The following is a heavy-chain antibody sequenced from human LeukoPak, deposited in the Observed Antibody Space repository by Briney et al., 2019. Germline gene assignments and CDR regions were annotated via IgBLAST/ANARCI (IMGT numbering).Heavy chain of an antibody. J-gene: IGHJ2*01. CDR1: GGSISSGSYY. D-gene: IGHD4-17*01. V-gene: IGHV4-61*02. CDR3: ARVVNDYAIRYFDL. Sequence: PSQTLSLTCTVSGGSISSGSYYWSWIRQPAGKGLEWIGRIYTSGSTNYNPSLKSRVTISVDTSKDQFSLRLRSVTAADTAVYYCARVVNDYAIRYFDLWGRGTLVPVSS. CDR2: IYTSGST.